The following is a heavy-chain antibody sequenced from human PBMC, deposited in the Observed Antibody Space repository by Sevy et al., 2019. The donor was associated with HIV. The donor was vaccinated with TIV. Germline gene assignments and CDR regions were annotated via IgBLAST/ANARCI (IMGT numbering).Heavy chain of an antibody. D-gene: IGHD6-13*01. CDR3: ARDSSARSDSGLSSSWVFSFDF. Sequence: GGSLRLSCAASGFTFSSYWMHWVRQAPGKGLVWVSRINSVGSDTHYADSVKGRFTISRDNAEKTLYLQMNSLRAEDTALYFYARDSSARSDSGLSSSWVFSFDFWGQGTMVTVSS. CDR2: INSVGSDT. CDR1: GFTFSSYW. V-gene: IGHV3-74*01. J-gene: IGHJ3*01.